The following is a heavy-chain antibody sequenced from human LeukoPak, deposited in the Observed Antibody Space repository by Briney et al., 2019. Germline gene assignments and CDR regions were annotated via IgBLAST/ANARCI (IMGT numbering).Heavy chain of an antibody. Sequence: ASVKVSCKASGYTFTKYGITWVRQAPGQGPEWMGWISAYNGDTNYAQKLQGRVTMTTDRSTSTVYMELGSLRSDDTAVYYCARDRRYSSGWYYDSFDIWGQGTMVTVSS. CDR2: ISAYNGDT. D-gene: IGHD6-19*01. CDR1: GYTFTKYG. J-gene: IGHJ3*02. V-gene: IGHV1-18*01. CDR3: ARDRRYSSGWYYDSFDI.